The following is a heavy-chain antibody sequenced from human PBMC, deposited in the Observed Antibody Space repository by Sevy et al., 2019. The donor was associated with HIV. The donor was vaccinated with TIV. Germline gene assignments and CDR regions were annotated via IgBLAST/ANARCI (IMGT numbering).Heavy chain of an antibody. V-gene: IGHV3-33*01. CDR3: ARDPTSFVIVGARGHYFDY. CDR1: GFTFSSYG. Sequence: GGSLRLSCAASGFTFSSYGMHWVRQAPGKGLEWVAVIWYDGSNKYYADSVKGRFTISRDNSKNTLYLQENSLRAEDTAVYYCARDPTSFVIVGARGHYFDYWGQGTLVTVSS. CDR2: IWYDGSNK. D-gene: IGHD1-26*01. J-gene: IGHJ4*02.